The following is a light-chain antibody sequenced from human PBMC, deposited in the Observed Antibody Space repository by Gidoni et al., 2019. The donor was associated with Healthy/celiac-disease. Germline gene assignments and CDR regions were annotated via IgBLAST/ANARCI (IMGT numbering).Light chain of an antibody. V-gene: IGKV1-5*01. CDR1: QSISSW. J-gene: IGKJ2*01. CDR3: QQYNSYTYT. CDR2: DAS. Sequence: IQMNQSPSTLAASVGDRVTITCRASQSISSWLAWYQQKPGKAPKLLIYDASSLESGVPSRFSGSGSGTEFTLTISSLQPDDFATYYCQQYNSYTYTFGQGTKLEIK.